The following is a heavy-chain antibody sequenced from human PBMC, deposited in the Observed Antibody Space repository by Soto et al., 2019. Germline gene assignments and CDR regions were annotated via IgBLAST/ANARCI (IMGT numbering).Heavy chain of an antibody. CDR3: ARGRIVAVPAAIKNWFDP. CDR1: GGSFSGYY. J-gene: IGHJ5*02. Sequence: SETLSLTCAVYGGSFSGYYWSWIRQPPGKGLEWIGEINHSGSTNYNPSLKSRVTISVDTSKNQFSLKLSSVTAADTAVYYCARGRIVAVPAAIKNWFDPWGQGTLVT. V-gene: IGHV4-34*01. CDR2: INHSGST. D-gene: IGHD2-2*01.